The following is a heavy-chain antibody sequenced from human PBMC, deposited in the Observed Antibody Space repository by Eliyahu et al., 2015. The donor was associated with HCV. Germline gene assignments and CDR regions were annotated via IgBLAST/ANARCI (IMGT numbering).Heavy chain of an antibody. CDR1: GFTFSSYG. CDR3: ARGPTKTYSDGVVDY. D-gene: IGHD4-17*01. V-gene: IGHV3-33*01. J-gene: IGHJ4*02. Sequence: QVQLVESGGGVVQPGRSLRLSCAASGFTFSSYGMXWVRQAPGKGLEWVAVIWYDGSNKYYADSVKGRFTISRDNSKNTLYLQMNSLRAEDTAVYYCARGPTKTYSDGVVDYWGQGTLVTVSS. CDR2: IWYDGSNK.